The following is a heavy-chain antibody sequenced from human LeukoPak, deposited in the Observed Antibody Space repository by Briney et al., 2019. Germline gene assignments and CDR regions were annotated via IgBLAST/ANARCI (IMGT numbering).Heavy chain of an antibody. J-gene: IGHJ4*02. CDR1: GYSFTNYW. Sequence: GESLKISCKGSGYSFTNYWISWVRQMPGKGLEWMGRIDPSDSYTNYSPSFQGHVTISADKSISTAYLQWSSLKASDTALYYCATRRRFGGLYYFDYWGQGTLVTVSS. D-gene: IGHD3-10*01. CDR2: IDPSDSYT. V-gene: IGHV5-10-1*01. CDR3: ATRRRFGGLYYFDY.